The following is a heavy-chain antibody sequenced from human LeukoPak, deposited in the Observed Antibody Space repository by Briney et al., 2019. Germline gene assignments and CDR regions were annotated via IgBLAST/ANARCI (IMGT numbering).Heavy chain of an antibody. CDR1: GFTFSSYS. CDR2: ISGSSSTI. CDR3: VRGSTYYDSSGQVPFEY. D-gene: IGHD3-22*01. V-gene: IGHV3-48*01. J-gene: IGHJ4*02. Sequence: GGSLRLSCAASGFTFSSYSMNWVRQAPGKGLEWGSYISGSSSTIYYADTVKGRVTISRDNGKNTLYLQMTSVKAEDTAVYCCVRGSTYYDSSGQVPFEYWGQGTLVTVSS.